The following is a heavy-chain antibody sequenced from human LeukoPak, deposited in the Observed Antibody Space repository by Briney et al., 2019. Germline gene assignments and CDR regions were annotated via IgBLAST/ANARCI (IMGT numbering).Heavy chain of an antibody. D-gene: IGHD3-3*02. CDR1: GFTFSSYG. V-gene: IGHV3-33*01. CDR3: ARDLLAVTKTYYYYGMDV. Sequence: PGGSLRLSCAASGFTFSSYGMHWVRQAPGKGLEWVAVIWYDGSNKYYADSVKGRFTISRDNSKNTLYLQMNSLRAEDTAVYYCARDLLAVTKTYYYYGMDVWGQGTTVTVS. CDR2: IWYDGSNK. J-gene: IGHJ6*02.